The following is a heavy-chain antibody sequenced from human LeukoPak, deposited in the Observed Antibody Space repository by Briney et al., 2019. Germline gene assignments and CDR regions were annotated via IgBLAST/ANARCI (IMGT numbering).Heavy chain of an antibody. Sequence: PGGSLRLSCAASGFTVSSNYMSWVRQAPGKGLEWVSVIYSGGSTYYADSVKGRFTISRDNSKNTLYLQMNSLRAEGTAVYYCAIEAYYDILTGYFYWGQGTLVTVSS. CDR3: AIEAYYDILTGYFY. CDR1: GFTVSSNY. J-gene: IGHJ4*02. V-gene: IGHV3-66*01. CDR2: IYSGGST. D-gene: IGHD3-9*01.